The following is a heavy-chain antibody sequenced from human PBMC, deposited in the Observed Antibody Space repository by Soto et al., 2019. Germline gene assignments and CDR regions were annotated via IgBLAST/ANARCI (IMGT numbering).Heavy chain of an antibody. D-gene: IGHD3-10*01. CDR1: GFTFSSYA. Sequence: PGGSLRLSCAASGFTFSSYAMHWVRQAPGKGLEYVSAISSNGGSTYYANSVKGRFTISRDNSKNTLYLQMGSLRAEDMAVYYCACEFTRLLWFAELCERLVSWGQRPLVTVSS. CDR2: ISSNGGST. CDR3: ACEFTRLLWFAELCERLVS. V-gene: IGHV3-64*01. J-gene: IGHJ4*02.